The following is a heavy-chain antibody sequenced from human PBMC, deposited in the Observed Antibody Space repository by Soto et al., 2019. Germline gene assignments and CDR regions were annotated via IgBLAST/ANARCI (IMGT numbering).Heavy chain of an antibody. CDR2: IDPSDSYS. Sequence: GEPLKSYWKGSGYSFTTYWISWVRQLPGRGLEWMGRIDPSDSYSDYSPSIQGHVTMSADKSTSTAYLQWSSLKASDTAMYFCARHVLIPVAGLGFCGQGTLVTVSS. D-gene: IGHD3-16*01. J-gene: IGHJ4*02. CDR1: GYSFTTYW. CDR3: ARHVLIPVAGLGF. V-gene: IGHV5-10-1*01.